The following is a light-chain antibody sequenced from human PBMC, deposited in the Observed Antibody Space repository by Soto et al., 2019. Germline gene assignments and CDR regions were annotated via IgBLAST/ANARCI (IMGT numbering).Light chain of an antibody. CDR3: QQYNKWPLT. CDR2: GAS. CDR1: ERVSNN. V-gene: IGKV3-15*01. J-gene: IGKJ4*01. Sequence: EIVRTQSPATLSVSQGERATLSCRSSERVSNNLAWYQQKPGQAPRLLIFGASARATGIPARFSGSGSGTEFTLTISSLQSEDFAVYYCQQYNKWPLTFGGGTKVEIK.